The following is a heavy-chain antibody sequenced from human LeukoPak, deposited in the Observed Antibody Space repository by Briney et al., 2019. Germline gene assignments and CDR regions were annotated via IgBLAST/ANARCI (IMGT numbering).Heavy chain of an antibody. D-gene: IGHD5/OR15-5a*01. V-gene: IGHV3-53*01. CDR2: IVTDGSA. CDR3: ARGRPQSSVYDY. Sequence: GGSLRLSCAAPGFIVSTTFLTWVRQAPRKGLERVSVIVTDGSAFYADPVKGRFTISRDSSKNTLYLQMTSLRAEDTAVYYCARGRPQSSVYDYWGQGALVTVSS. CDR1: GFIVSTTF. J-gene: IGHJ4*02.